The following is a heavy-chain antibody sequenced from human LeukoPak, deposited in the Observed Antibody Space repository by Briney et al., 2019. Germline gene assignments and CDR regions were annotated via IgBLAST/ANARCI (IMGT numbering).Heavy chain of an antibody. CDR1: GGSISSYY. J-gene: IGHJ4*02. Sequence: SETLSLTCTVSGGSISSYYWSWIRQPPGKGLEWIGYIYYSGSANYNPSLKSRVTISVDTSKNQFSLKLSSVTAADTAVYYCAAGGRESFDYWGQGTLVTVSS. CDR2: IYYSGSA. V-gene: IGHV4-59*08. CDR3: AAGGRESFDY. D-gene: IGHD2-15*01.